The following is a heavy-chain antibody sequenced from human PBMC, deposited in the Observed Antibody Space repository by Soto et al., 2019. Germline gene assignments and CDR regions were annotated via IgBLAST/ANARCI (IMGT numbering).Heavy chain of an antibody. D-gene: IGHD3-3*01. V-gene: IGHV4-59*02. CDR1: GGSVSTDY. CDR2: IYNGGSP. CDR3: ARGEWFLRGYGMDV. J-gene: IGHJ6*02. Sequence: QVQLQESGPGLVKPSETLSLTCTVSGGSVSTDYWSWIRQPPGKRLEYIGFIYNGGSPNYNPSLESRVTISPGTSKNQFSLKLSSVTAADTAVYYCARGEWFLRGYGMDVWGRGTTVTVS.